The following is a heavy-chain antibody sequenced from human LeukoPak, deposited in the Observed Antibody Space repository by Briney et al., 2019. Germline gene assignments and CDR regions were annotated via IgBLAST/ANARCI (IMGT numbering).Heavy chain of an antibody. Sequence: PLGSLRLSCAASGFTFSSYGMHWVRQAPGKGLEWVAFIRYNGSNKYYADSVKGRFTISRDNSKNTLYLQMNSLRAEDTAVYYCAKAIAPPPGVRSSSLEFDYWGQGTLATASS. J-gene: IGHJ4*02. CDR2: IRYNGSNK. CDR3: AKAIAPPPGVRSSSLEFDY. CDR1: GFTFSSYG. V-gene: IGHV3-30*02. D-gene: IGHD6-6*01.